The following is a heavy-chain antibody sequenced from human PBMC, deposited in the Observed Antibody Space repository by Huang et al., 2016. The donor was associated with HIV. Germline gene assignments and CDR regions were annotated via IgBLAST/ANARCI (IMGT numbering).Heavy chain of an antibody. CDR3: VRDSSSGLQLRY. CDR2: IMKTSGAT. Sequence: EVQLVESGGGLAQPGGSLRLSCVASGYTFSTYSMNWVRQAPVEGREWVSYIMKTSGATSYAESVKGRFTVSRDNVKNSLDLQMNRLRVEDTAMYYCVRDSSSGLQLRYWGQGALVIVS. J-gene: IGHJ4*02. V-gene: IGHV3-48*01. CDR1: GYTFSTYS. D-gene: IGHD3-22*01.